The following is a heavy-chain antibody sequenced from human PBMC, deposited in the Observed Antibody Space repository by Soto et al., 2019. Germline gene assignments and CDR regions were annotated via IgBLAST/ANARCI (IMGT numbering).Heavy chain of an antibody. CDR1: GYSFTSYW. Sequence: GESLKISCKGSGYSFTSYWIGWVRQMPGKGLEWMGIIYPGDSDTRYSPSFQGQVTISANKSISTAYLQWSSLKASDTAMYYCAKTSIVGATHFDYWGQGTLVTVSS. J-gene: IGHJ4*02. V-gene: IGHV5-51*01. D-gene: IGHD1-26*01. CDR3: AKTSIVGATHFDY. CDR2: IYPGDSDT.